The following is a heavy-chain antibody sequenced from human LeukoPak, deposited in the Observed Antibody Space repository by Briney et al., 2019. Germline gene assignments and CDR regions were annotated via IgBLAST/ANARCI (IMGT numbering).Heavy chain of an antibody. Sequence: GGSLRLSCAASGFSVNNKYMSWVRQAPGKGLEWVSVIYSGGSTYYADSVTGRFTISGDNSNNTVYLHMNSLRAEDTGVYYCARDRGVGTNLGFDYWGQGTLVIVSS. CDR3: ARDRGVGTNLGFDY. V-gene: IGHV3-53*01. J-gene: IGHJ4*02. CDR2: IYSGGST. CDR1: GFSVNNKY. D-gene: IGHD1-26*01.